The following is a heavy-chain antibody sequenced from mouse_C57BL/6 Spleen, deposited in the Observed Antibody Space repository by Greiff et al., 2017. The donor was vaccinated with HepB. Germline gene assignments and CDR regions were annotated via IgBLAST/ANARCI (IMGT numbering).Heavy chain of an antibody. Sequence: QVQLQQSGPELVKPGASVKISCKASGYAFSSSWMNWVKQRPGKGLEWIGRIYPGDGDTNYNGKFKGKATLTADKSSSTAYMQLSSLTSEDSAVYFCVRYDYDDYAMDYWGQGTSVTVSS. CDR2: IYPGDGDT. D-gene: IGHD2-4*01. CDR1: GYAFSSSW. V-gene: IGHV1-82*01. CDR3: VRYDYDDYAMDY. J-gene: IGHJ4*01.